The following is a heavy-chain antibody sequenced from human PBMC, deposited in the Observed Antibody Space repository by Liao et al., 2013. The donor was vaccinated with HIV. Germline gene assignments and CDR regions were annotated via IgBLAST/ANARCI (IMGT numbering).Heavy chain of an antibody. CDR1: GDFFGDYQ. D-gene: IGHD2-2*02. V-gene: IGHV4-34*01. CDR3: ARKEYHYYHYYMDV. Sequence: QVQLQQWGAGLLKPSETLSLTCAVYGDFFGDYQWAWIRQPPGKGLEWIGEINHSGSTNYNPSLKSRVTISVDTSKNQFSLKLSSVTAADTAVYYCARKEYHYYHYYMDVWGKGTTVTVSS. J-gene: IGHJ6*03. CDR2: INHSGST.